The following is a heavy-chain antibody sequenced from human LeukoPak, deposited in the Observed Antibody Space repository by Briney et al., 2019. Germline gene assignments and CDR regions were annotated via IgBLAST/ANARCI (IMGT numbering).Heavy chain of an antibody. CDR3: ARHVDWATGRYSFDY. Sequence: PSETLSLTCTVSGGSISSYYWSWIRQSPGKGLEWIAYVFYSGTNKYNPSLKSRVTLSVDTSKNQFSLKLNSVTAADTAIYYCARHVDWATGRYSFDYWGQGTLVTVSS. V-gene: IGHV4-59*08. J-gene: IGHJ4*02. D-gene: IGHD1-26*01. CDR2: VFYSGTN. CDR1: GGSISSYY.